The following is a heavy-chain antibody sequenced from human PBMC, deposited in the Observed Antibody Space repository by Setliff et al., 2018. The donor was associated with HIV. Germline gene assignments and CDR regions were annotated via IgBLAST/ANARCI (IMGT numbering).Heavy chain of an antibody. CDR3: AKTRTGLYSSSPLYFDH. Sequence: GGSLRLSCEVSGFTFRDHYMTWVRQAPGKGLEYVSAISPNGDNTHYADSVKGRFTISRDNSKNTLYLQMNSLRAEDTAVYYCAKTRTGLYSSSPLYFDHWGQGTLVTVSS. J-gene: IGHJ4*02. CDR1: GFTFRDHY. CDR2: ISPNGDNT. V-gene: IGHV3-23*01. D-gene: IGHD6-6*01.